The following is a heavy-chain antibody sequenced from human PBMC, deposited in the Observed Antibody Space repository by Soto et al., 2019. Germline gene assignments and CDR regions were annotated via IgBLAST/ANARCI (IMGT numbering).Heavy chain of an antibody. CDR3: ALGEWLSTSYFNF. V-gene: IGHV3-23*01. CDR1: GFTFTSFA. CDR2: ISGSGGAT. Sequence: EVQLLESGGGMVRPGGSLRLSCAASGFTFTSFAVSWVRQAPGKGLEWVSAISGSGGATYYADSVKGRFTVSRDNSRNTVYLQVDSLRVEDTAVYHCALGEWLSTSYFNFWGKGTLVTVSS. D-gene: IGHD3-3*01. J-gene: IGHJ4*02.